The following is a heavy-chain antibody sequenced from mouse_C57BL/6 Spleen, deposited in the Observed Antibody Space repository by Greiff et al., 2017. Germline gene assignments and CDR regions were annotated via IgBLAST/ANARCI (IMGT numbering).Heavy chain of an antibody. D-gene: IGHD4-1*01. CDR2: ISSGGSYT. V-gene: IGHV5-6*01. CDR3: ARDWDGGYFDV. J-gene: IGHJ1*03. CDR1: GFTFSSYG. Sequence: EVQLQESGGDLVKPGGSLKLSCAASGFTFSSYGMSWVRQTPDKRLEWVATISSGGSYTYYPDSVKGRFTISRDNAKNTLYLQMSRLKSEDTAMYYCARDWDGGYFDVWGTGTTVTVSS.